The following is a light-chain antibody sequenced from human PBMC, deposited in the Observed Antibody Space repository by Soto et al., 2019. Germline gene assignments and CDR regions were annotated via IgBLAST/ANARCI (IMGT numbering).Light chain of an antibody. CDR2: LGS. V-gene: IGKV2-28*01. Sequence: EIVLTQSPLSLPVTPGEPASISCRSSQSLLHSNGYNYVDWYLQKPGQSPQLLIYLGSNRASGVPDRFSGSGSGTDFTLKISRVEAEDVGVYYCMQPLQSWTFGQGTKVDI. J-gene: IGKJ1*01. CDR3: MQPLQSWT. CDR1: QSLLHSNGYNY.